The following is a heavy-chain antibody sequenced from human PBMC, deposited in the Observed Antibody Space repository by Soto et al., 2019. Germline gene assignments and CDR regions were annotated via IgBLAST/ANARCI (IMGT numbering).Heavy chain of an antibody. CDR3: AKGLVVAATLDYFQH. CDR2: ITYNGGST. V-gene: IGHV3-23*01. J-gene: IGHJ1*01. D-gene: IGHD2-15*01. CDR1: GFTFSSYA. Sequence: PGGSLRLSCAASGFTFSSYAMHWVRQAPGKGLEWVAAITYNGGSTYYADSVKGRFTISRDNSKNTLYLQMNSLRAEDTAVYYCAKGLVVAATLDYFQHWGQGTLVTVSS.